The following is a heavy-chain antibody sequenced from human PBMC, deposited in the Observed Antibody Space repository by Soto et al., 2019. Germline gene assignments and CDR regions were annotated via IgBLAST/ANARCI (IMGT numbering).Heavy chain of an antibody. CDR2: FDPEDGET. V-gene: IGHV1-24*01. Sequence: ASVKVSCKVSGYTLTELSMHWVRQAPGKGLEWMGGFDPEDGETIYAQKFQGRVTMTEDTSTDTAYMGLSSLRSEDTAGDYCATALLTYYYGSGRTRFDPWGQGTLVTVSS. CDR3: ATALLTYYYGSGRTRFDP. D-gene: IGHD3-10*01. CDR1: GYTLTELS. J-gene: IGHJ5*02.